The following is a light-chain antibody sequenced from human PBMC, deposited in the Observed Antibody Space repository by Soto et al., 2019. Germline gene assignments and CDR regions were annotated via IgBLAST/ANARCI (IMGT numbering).Light chain of an antibody. J-gene: IGLJ1*01. CDR2: DVS. CDR3: YSYAGSSYF. V-gene: IGLV2-11*01. CDR1: SSDVGGYDY. Sequence: QSALTQPRSVSGSPGQSVTISCTGTSSDVGGYDYVSWYQQHPDKAPKLMIYDVSKRPSGVPDRFSGSKSGNTASLTISGLQAEDEADYYCYSYAGSSYFFGTGTKLTVL.